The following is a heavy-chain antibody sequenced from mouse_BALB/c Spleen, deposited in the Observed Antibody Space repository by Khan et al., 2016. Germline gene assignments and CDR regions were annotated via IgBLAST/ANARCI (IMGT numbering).Heavy chain of an antibody. D-gene: IGHD1-1*01. CDR3: AIEGVTTVVAKGLDY. V-gene: IGHV1S135*01. CDR1: GYAFTSYN. CDR2: IDPYNGGT. J-gene: IGHJ2*01. Sequence: VQLQQSGPELVKPGASVKVSCKASGYAFTSYNMYWVKQSHGRSLEWIGYIDPYNGGTSYNQKFKGKATLTVDKSSSTAYMHLNSLTSEDSAVYYSAIEGVTTVVAKGLDYWGQGTTLTVSS.